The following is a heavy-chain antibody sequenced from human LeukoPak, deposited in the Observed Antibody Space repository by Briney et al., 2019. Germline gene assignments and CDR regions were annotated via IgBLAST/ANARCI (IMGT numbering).Heavy chain of an antibody. J-gene: IGHJ4*02. CDR3: ETAPDGPFDY. V-gene: IGHV3-23*01. CDR2: ISGSGGST. CDR1: GFTFSSYA. Sequence: GGSLRLPCAASGFTFSSYAMSWVRQAPGKGLEWVSAISGSGGSTYYADSVKGRFTISRDNPKNTLYLQMNSLRAEDTAVYYRETAPDGPFDYWGQGTLVTVSS. D-gene: IGHD5-24*01.